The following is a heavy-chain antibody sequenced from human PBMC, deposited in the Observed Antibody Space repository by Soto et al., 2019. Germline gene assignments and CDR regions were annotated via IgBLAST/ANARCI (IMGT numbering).Heavy chain of an antibody. V-gene: IGHV3-23*01. D-gene: IGHD3-10*01. J-gene: IGHJ5*02. CDR2: ISGSGSST. Sequence: PGGSLILSCAASGFTFSSYARSWVRQAPGKGLEWVSAISGSGSSTYYADSVKGRFTISRDNSKNTLYLQMNSLRAEDTAVYYCAKDPIATDLWFGELLWSWFDPWGQGTLVTVPS. CDR3: AKDPIATDLWFGELLWSWFDP. CDR1: GFTFSSYA.